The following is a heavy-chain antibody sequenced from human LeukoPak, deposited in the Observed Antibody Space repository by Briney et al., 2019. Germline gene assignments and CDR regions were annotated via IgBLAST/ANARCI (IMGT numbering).Heavy chain of an antibody. D-gene: IGHD1-14*01. V-gene: IGHV4-59*08. CDR3: ARHGNQGAFDI. J-gene: IGHJ3*02. CDR1: GGSISSYY. Sequence: SETLSLTCTVSGGSISSYYWSWIRQPPGKGLECIGYIYYNGSTNYNPSLKSRVTISIDTSKNQFSLKLSSVTAADTAVYYCARHGNQGAFDIWGQGTMVTVSS. CDR2: IYYNGST.